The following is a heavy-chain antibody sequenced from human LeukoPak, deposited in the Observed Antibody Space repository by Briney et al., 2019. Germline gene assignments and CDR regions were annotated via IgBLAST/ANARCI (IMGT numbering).Heavy chain of an antibody. CDR2: ISSSSAYV. CDR3: ARDYAGYCSGATCHFDS. CDR1: GFTFSSYA. V-gene: IGHV3-21*01. D-gene: IGHD2-2*03. J-gene: IGHJ4*02. Sequence: GGSLRLSCSASGFTFSSYAMHWVRQAPGKGLEWVSSISSSSAYVYYADSVKGRFTTSRDNAKNSVYLQMNSLRAEDTAVYYCARDYAGYCSGATCHFDSWGQGTRVTVSS.